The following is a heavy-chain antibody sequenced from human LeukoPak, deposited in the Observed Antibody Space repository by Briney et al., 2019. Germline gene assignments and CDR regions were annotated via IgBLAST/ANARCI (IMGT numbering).Heavy chain of an antibody. CDR1: GFTFDDYA. J-gene: IGHJ4*02. D-gene: IGHD6-13*01. CDR2: ISWNSGSI. Sequence: PGGSLRLSCAASGFTFDDYAMHWVRQAPGKGLEWVSGISWNSGSIGYADSVKGRFTISRDNAKNSLYLQMNSLRAEDMALYYCAKDRSSHSSSWYYFDYWGQGTLVTVSS. V-gene: IGHV3-9*03. CDR3: AKDRSSHSSSWYYFDY.